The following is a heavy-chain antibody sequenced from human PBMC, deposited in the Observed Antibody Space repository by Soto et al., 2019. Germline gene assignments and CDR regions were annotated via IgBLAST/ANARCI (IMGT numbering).Heavy chain of an antibody. Sequence: EVQLVESGGGLVQPGGSLRLSCAASGFTVSSNYMSWVRQAPGKGLEWVSVIYSGGSTYYADSVKGRFTISRDNSKNTLYLQMNSLRAEDTAVYYCASLAVAYYYYYMDVWGKGTTVTVSS. CDR2: IYSGGST. V-gene: IGHV3-66*01. J-gene: IGHJ6*03. CDR3: ASLAVAYYYYYMDV. D-gene: IGHD6-19*01. CDR1: GFTVSSNY.